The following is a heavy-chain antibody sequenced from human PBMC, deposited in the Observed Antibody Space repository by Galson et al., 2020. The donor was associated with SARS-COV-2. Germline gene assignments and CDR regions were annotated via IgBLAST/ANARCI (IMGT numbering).Heavy chain of an antibody. CDR2: INPSGGST. V-gene: IGHV1-46*01. J-gene: IGHJ4*02. CDR3: ARDRYYYDSSGYYFHAGTGRFDY. Sequence: ASVKVTCKASGYTFTSYYMHWVRQAPGQGLEWMGIINPSGGSTSYAQKFQGRVTMTRDTSTSTVYMELSSLRSEDTDVYYCARDRYYYDSSGYYFHAGTGRFDYWGQGTLVTVSS. D-gene: IGHD3-22*01. CDR1: GYTFTSYY.